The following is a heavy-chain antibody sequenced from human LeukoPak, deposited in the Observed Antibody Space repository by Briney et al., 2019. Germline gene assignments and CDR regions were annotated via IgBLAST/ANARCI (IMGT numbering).Heavy chain of an antibody. CDR1: GYSFTDSY. D-gene: IGHD3-10*01. J-gene: IGHJ3*01. V-gene: IGHV1-2*06. CDR3: ARDGVSLWFGGTENAFDV. CDR2: INPNSGAT. Sequence: GASVKVSCKVSGYSFTDSYIHWVRQAPGQGLEWMGLINPNSGATQNAQKFQGRVTMTRDTSTSTAYLDLRRLKSDDTAVYYCARDGVSLWFGGTENAFDVWGQGTMVTASS.